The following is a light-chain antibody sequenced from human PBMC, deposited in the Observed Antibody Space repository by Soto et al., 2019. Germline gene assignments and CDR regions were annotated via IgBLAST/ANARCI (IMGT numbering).Light chain of an antibody. CDR2: EGS. CDR1: SSDVGSYDL. V-gene: IGLV2-23*01. CDR3: FSYAGTTNVA. J-gene: IGLJ2*01. Sequence: QSALTQPASVSGSPGQSITISCTGTSSDVGSYDLVSWYQQHPGKAPKLMIYEGSQRPSGVSNRFSGSKSGITASLTIFGLQADDEADYYCFSYAGTTNVAFGTGTKLTVL.